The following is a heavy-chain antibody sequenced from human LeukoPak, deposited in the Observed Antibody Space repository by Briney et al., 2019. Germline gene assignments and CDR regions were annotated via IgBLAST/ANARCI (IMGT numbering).Heavy chain of an antibody. D-gene: IGHD4-17*01. Sequence: PGGSLRLSCAASGFTFSSYAMSWVRQAPGRGLEWGSAISGSGGSTYYADSVKGRFTISRDNSKNTLYLQMNSLRAEDTAVYYCAKDLSRRYGDYIYWGQGTLVTVSS. CDR2: ISGSGGST. V-gene: IGHV3-23*01. CDR3: AKDLSRRYGDYIY. J-gene: IGHJ4*02. CDR1: GFTFSSYA.